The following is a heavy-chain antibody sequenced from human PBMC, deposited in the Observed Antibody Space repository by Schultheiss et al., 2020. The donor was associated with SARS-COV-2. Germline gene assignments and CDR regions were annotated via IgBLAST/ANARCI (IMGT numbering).Heavy chain of an antibody. Sequence: GGSLRLSCKGSGYSFTSYWIGWVRQMPGKGLEWMGIIYPGDSDTRYSPSFQGQVTISADKSISTAYLQWSSLKASDTAMYYCARLLSGSYYHFDYWGQGTLVTVSS. CDR2: IYPGDSDT. D-gene: IGHD1-26*01. J-gene: IGHJ4*02. CDR3: ARLLSGSYYHFDY. V-gene: IGHV5-51*01. CDR1: GYSFTSYW.